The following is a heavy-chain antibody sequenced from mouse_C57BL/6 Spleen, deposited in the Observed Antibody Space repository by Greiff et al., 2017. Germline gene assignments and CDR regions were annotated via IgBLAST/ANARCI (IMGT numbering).Heavy chain of an antibody. Sequence: EVQGVESGEGLVKPGGSLKLSCAASGFTFSSYAMSWVRQTPEKRLEWVAYISSGGDYIYYADTVKGRFTISRDNARNTLYLQMSSLKSEDTAMYYCTRDHGPSHDYAMDYWGQGTSVTVSS. D-gene: IGHD1-1*02. J-gene: IGHJ4*01. CDR1: GFTFSSYA. V-gene: IGHV5-9-1*02. CDR2: ISSGGDYI. CDR3: TRDHGPSHDYAMDY.